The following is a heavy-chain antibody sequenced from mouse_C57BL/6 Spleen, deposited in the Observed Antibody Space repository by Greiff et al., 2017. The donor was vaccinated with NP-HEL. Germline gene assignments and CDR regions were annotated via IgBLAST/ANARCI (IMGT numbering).Heavy chain of an antibody. D-gene: IGHD2-10*01. V-gene: IGHV1-54*01. Sequence: VQLQQSGAELVRPGTSVKVSCKASGYAFTNYLIEWVKQRPGQGLEWIGLINPGSGGTNYNEKFKGKATLTADKSSSTAYMQLSSLTSEDSAVYVCARGGLLPFAYWGQGTLVTVSA. CDR3: ARGGLLPFAY. J-gene: IGHJ3*01. CDR1: GYAFTNYL. CDR2: INPGSGGT.